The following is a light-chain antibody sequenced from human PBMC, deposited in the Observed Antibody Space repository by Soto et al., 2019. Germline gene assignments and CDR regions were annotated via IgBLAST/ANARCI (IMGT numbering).Light chain of an antibody. J-gene: IGLJ2*01. CDR1: SSDVGAYNY. CDR3: ASYTSSSTSVI. Sequence: QSALTQPPSASGSPGQSVAISCTGTSSDVGAYNYVCWYQQHPGKAPKLMIYEVNKRPSGVPDRFSGSRSGNTASLTVSGLQAEDEADYYCASYTSSSTSVIFGRGTKLTVL. V-gene: IGLV2-8*01. CDR2: EVN.